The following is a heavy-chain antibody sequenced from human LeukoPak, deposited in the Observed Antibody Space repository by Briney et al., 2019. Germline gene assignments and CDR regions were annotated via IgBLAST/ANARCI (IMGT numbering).Heavy chain of an antibody. CDR1: RGSISSYY. D-gene: IGHD2-15*01. Sequence: PSETLCLTCTVSRGSISSYYWSWIRQPAGKGLEWIGRIYTSGSTNYKPSLKSRGTMSVDTCKKQFSLKLSSVTAADTAVYYCARKCSGGSCHFDYWGQGTLVTVSS. CDR3: ARKCSGGSCHFDY. V-gene: IGHV4-4*07. CDR2: IYTSGST. J-gene: IGHJ4*02.